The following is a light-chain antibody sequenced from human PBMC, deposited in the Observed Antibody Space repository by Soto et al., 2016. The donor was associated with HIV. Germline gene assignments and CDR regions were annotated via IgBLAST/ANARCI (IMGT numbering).Light chain of an antibody. CDR1: NIGSKS. CDR3: QVWDSHNDPWV. J-gene: IGLJ3*02. Sequence: SYELTQSPSVSVAPGKTARIACGGNNIGSKSVHWYQPKPGQAPVLVIYDDRDRPSGIPERFSGSNSGSTATLTINRVEAEDEADFYCQVWDSHNDPWVFGGGTKLTVL. V-gene: IGLV3-21*04. CDR2: DDR.